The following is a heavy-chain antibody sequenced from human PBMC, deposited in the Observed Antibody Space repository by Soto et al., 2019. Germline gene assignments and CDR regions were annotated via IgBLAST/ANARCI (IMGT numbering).Heavy chain of an antibody. CDR3: VGDRDMDTSMVHGNY. Sequence: EVQLVESGGGLVQPGGSLRLSCVASGFTFSSYAMNWVRQAPGKGLEWVSYISSSSSPIYYADSVKGRFTVSRDNAKNSLFLQMNSLRDEDTAIYYCVGDRDMDTSMVHGNYWGQGTLVTVSS. CDR2: ISSSSSPI. J-gene: IGHJ4*02. CDR1: GFTFSSYA. D-gene: IGHD5-18*01. V-gene: IGHV3-48*02.